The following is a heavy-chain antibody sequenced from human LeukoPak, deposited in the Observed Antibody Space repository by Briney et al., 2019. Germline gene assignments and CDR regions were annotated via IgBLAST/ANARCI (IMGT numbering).Heavy chain of an antibody. J-gene: IGHJ4*02. CDR1: GYTFTNYG. V-gene: IGHV1-18*01. CDR2: ISAYNSNT. D-gene: IGHD1-26*01. Sequence: ASVKVSCKTSGYTFTNYGISWLRQAPGQGLEWMGWISAYNSNTNYAQKLQGRVTMTTDTSTSTAYMELRSLRSDDTAVYYCARDIRVEPWASYYFDYWGQGTLVTVSS. CDR3: ARDIRVEPWASYYFDY.